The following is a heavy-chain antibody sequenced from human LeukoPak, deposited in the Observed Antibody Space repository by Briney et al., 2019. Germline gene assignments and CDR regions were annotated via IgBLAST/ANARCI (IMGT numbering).Heavy chain of an antibody. Sequence: PGGSLRLSCAASGFTFSSYSMNWVRQAPGKGLEWVSYISSSSSTIYYADSVKGRFTISRDNAKNSLYLQMNSLRAEDTAVYYCASPDPGGDYDFWSGYYTPSYWGQGTLVTVSS. CDR1: GFTFSSYS. D-gene: IGHD3-3*01. J-gene: IGHJ4*02. CDR3: ASPDPGGDYDFWSGYYTPSY. V-gene: IGHV3-48*04. CDR2: ISSSSSTI.